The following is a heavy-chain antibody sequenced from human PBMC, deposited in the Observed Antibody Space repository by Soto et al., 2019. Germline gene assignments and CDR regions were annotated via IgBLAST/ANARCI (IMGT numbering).Heavy chain of an antibody. CDR1: GYSHRGNY. D-gene: IGHD3-22*01. CDR2: INPNSSGT. CDR3: ARDLIIDGPDNYAMDV. J-gene: IGHJ6*02. V-gene: IGHV1-2*02. Sequence: ASVKVSCKASGYSHRGNYIHWVRQTPGQGLEWMGWINPNSSGTVYAQKFQGRVTMTRDTSLTTVYMQLNRLTSDDSAVYYCARDLIIDGPDNYAMDVWGQGTTVTVSS.